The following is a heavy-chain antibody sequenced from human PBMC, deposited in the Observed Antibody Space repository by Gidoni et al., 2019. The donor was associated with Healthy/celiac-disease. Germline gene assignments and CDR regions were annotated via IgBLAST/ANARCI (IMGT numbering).Heavy chain of an antibody. D-gene: IGHD2-2*01. CDR2: IKQDGSEK. Sequence: EVQLVESGGGLVQPGGSLRLSCAASGFTFSSYWMSWVRQAPGKGLEWVANIKQDGSEKYYVDSVKGRCTISRDNAKNSLYLQMNSLRAEDTAVYYCARVDLFIPLVPAAIYYYYGMDVWGQGTTVTVSS. CDR1: GFTFSSYW. V-gene: IGHV3-7*01. CDR3: ARVDLFIPLVPAAIYYYYGMDV. J-gene: IGHJ6*02.